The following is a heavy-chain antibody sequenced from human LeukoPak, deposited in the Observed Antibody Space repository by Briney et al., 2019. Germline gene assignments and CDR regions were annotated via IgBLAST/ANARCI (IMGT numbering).Heavy chain of an antibody. CDR3: ARDLNDSSGH. J-gene: IGHJ4*02. V-gene: IGHV3-21*01. D-gene: IGHD3-22*01. CDR2: ISSGGSYI. CDR1: GFTFSSYG. Sequence: GGSLRLSCAASGFTFSSYGMHWVRQAPGKGLEWVSSISSGGSYIYYADSVKGRFTISRDNAENSLYLQMNSLRAEDTAVYYCARDLNDSSGHWGQGTLVTVSS.